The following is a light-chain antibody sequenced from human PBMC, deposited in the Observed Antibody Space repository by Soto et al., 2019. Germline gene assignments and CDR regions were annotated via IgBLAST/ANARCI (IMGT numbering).Light chain of an antibody. CDR2: DVN. CDR3: CSYSGSNTIVV. J-gene: IGLJ2*01. Sequence: QSALTQPASVSGSPGQSIPISCTGTSSDVGGYNFVSWYQQHPGKAPRLMIFDVNNRPSGVSTRFSGSKSGNTASLTISGLQAEDEADYYCCSYSGSNTIVVFGGGTKLTVL. V-gene: IGLV2-14*03. CDR1: SSDVGGYNF.